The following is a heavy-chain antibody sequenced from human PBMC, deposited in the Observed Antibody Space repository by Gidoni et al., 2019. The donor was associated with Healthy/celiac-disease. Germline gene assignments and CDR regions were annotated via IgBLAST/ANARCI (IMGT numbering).Heavy chain of an antibody. Sequence: QLQLQESGPGLVKPSETLSLTCTVSGGSISSSSYYWGWIRQPPGKGLEWIGSIYYSGSTYYNPSLKSRVTISVDTSKNQFSLKLSSVTAADTAVYYCARDFYCSSTSCYEYNWFDPWGQGTLVTVSS. V-gene: IGHV4-39*02. D-gene: IGHD2-2*01. CDR1: GGSISSSSYY. CDR3: ARDFYCSSTSCYEYNWFDP. CDR2: IYYSGST. J-gene: IGHJ5*02.